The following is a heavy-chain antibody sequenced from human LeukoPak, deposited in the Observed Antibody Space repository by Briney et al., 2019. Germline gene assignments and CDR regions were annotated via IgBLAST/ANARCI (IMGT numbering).Heavy chain of an antibody. CDR2: IYYSGST. CDR3: ARSNSLAARPSPPRY. Sequence: SETLSLTCTVSGGSISSYYWSWIRQPPGKGLEWIGYIYYSGSTNYNPSLKSRVTISVDTSKNQFSLKLSSVTAADTAVYYCARSNSLAARPSPPRYWAQGTLVTVSS. V-gene: IGHV4-59*01. CDR1: GGSISSYY. J-gene: IGHJ4*02. D-gene: IGHD6-6*01.